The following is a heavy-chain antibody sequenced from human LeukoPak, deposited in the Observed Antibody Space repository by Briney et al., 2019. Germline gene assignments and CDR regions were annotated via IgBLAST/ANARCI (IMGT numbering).Heavy chain of an antibody. D-gene: IGHD6-19*01. J-gene: IGHJ3*02. CDR2: IYYSGST. CDR3: ARSEWLVRDDAFDI. Sequence: SETLSLTCTVSGGSISSSSYYWGWIRQPPGTGLEWIGYIYYSGSTNYNPSLKSRVTISVDTSKNQFSLKLSSVTAADTAVYYCARSEWLVRDDAFDIWGQGTMVTVSS. V-gene: IGHV4-61*05. CDR1: GGSISSSSYY.